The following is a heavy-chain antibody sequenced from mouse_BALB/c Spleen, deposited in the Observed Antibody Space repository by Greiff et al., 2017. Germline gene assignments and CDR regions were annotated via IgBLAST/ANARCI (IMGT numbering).Heavy chain of an antibody. CDR2: ISYSGST. V-gene: IGHV3-2*02. CDR3: VGGSYYYARDY. CDR1: GYSITSDYA. J-gene: IGHJ4*01. Sequence: DVKLQESGPGLVKPSQSLSLTCTVTGYSITSDYAWNWIRQFPGNKLEWMGYISYSGSTSYNPSLKSRISITRDTSKNQFFLQLNSVTTEDTATYYCVGGSYYYARDYWGQGTSVTVSS. D-gene: IGHD1-1*02.